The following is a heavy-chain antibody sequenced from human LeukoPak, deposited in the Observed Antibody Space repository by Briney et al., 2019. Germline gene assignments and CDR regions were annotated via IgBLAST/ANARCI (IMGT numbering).Heavy chain of an antibody. V-gene: IGHV3-23*01. CDR3: AKQRGLGIAAASNY. D-gene: IGHD6-13*01. J-gene: IGHJ4*02. CDR2: ISGSGDST. CDR1: GFTFSSYA. Sequence: AGTLRLTCAASGFTFSSYAMSWVRQAPGKGLEGVSAISGSGDSTYYADSVKGRFTISRDNSKNTLYLQMNSLRAEDTAVYYCAKQRGLGIAAASNYWGQGTLVTVSS.